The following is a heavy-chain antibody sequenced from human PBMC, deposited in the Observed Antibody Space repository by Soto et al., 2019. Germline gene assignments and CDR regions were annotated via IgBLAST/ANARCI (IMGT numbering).Heavy chain of an antibody. V-gene: IGHV4-39*01. Sequence: QLQLQESSPGLVKPWETLSLTCTVSGDSISRSNYYWAWIRQPPGKGPEWVGSIFRNGDTYKTPSLKSRVSIFVDTSSNEFSLKLSSVTAADTAVYYCARGGQYYAMSSYYFDIWAQGILVTVSS. CDR3: ARGGQYYAMSSYYFDI. CDR1: GDSISRSNYY. CDR2: IFRNGDT. J-gene: IGHJ4*02. D-gene: IGHD3-16*01.